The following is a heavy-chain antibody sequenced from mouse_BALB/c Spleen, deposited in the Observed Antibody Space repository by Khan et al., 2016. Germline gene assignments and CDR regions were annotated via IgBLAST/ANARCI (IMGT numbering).Heavy chain of an antibody. CDR3: TRRPFDY. Sequence: EVKLEESGGGLVQPGGSMTLSCAASGFTFSDAWMYWVRQSPEKGLEWVADIRTKTNNHATYSAVSVKGRFTISRDDSKSSVYLQMNSLRAEDTGIYFCTRRPFDYWGQGTTLTVSS. CDR1: GFTFSDAW. V-gene: IGHV6-6*01. CDR2: IRTKTNNHAT. J-gene: IGHJ2*01.